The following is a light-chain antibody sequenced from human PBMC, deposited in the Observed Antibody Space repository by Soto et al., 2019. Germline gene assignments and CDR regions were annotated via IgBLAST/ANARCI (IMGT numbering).Light chain of an antibody. CDR1: QSVSSNY. CDR2: GAS. V-gene: IGKV3-20*01. CDR3: HQYGSLPWA. Sequence: EIVLTQSPGTLSLSPGERATLSCRASQSVSSNYLAWYQQKPGQTPRLLIYGASNRATGIPDRFSGSGSGTDFTLTISRLEPEDSAVYYCHQYGSLPWAFGQGTKVDIK. J-gene: IGKJ1*01.